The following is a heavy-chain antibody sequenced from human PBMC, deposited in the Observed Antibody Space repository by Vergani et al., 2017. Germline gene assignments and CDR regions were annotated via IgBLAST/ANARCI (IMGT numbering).Heavy chain of an antibody. V-gene: IGHV1-2*02. D-gene: IGHD6-6*01. CDR2: INPNIGGT. J-gene: IGHJ5*02. CDR1: GYTFTGYY. Sequence: QLLHSFPVLLKPSASLKVSCKASGYTFTGYYMHWVRQAPGQGLEWMGWINPNIGGTNYAQKFQGSVTMTRDTSISTAYMELSRPRSDDTAVDYGARQLVRSAWFDPWGQGTLVTVSS. CDR3: ARQLVRSAWFDP.